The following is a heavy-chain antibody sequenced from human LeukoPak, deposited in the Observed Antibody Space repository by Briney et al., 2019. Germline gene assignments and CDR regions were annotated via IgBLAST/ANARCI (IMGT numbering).Heavy chain of an antibody. CDR2: IYYSGST. D-gene: IGHD6-19*01. V-gene: IGHV4-39*01. Sequence: PSETLSLTCTVSGGSISSSSYYWGWLRQPPGRGLEWIGRIYYSGSTYYNPSLKSRVTISVDTSKNQFSLKLSSVTAADTAVYYCARLGLAVAGIQNRVADYWGQGTLVTVSS. J-gene: IGHJ4*02. CDR1: GGSISSSSYY. CDR3: ARLGLAVAGIQNRVADY.